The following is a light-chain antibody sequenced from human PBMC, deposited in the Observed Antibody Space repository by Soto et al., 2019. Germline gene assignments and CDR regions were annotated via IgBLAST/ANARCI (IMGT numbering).Light chain of an antibody. J-gene: IGLJ1*01. Sequence: QSVLTQPASVSGSPGQSITISRTGTSSDVGGYNYVSWYQQHPGKAPKLMIYDVSNRPSGVSNRFSGSKSGNTASLTISGLQAEDEAGYYCSSYTSSSTYVFGTGTKVTVL. V-gene: IGLV2-14*01. CDR1: SSDVGGYNY. CDR2: DVS. CDR3: SSYTSSSTYV.